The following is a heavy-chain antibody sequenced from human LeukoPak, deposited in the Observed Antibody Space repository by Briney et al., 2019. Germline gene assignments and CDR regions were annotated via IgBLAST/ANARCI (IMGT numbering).Heavy chain of an antibody. V-gene: IGHV3-64D*08. CDR3: VKSYSSGWYYFDY. D-gene: IGHD6-19*01. Sequence: GGSLRLSCSASGFTFSSFAMHWVRQALGKGLEYVSGISGNGGSTYYADSVKDRFTISRDNSKNTLYLQMSGLRAEDTTVYYCVKSYSSGWYYFDYWGQGTLVTVSS. J-gene: IGHJ4*02. CDR2: ISGNGGST. CDR1: GFTFSSFA.